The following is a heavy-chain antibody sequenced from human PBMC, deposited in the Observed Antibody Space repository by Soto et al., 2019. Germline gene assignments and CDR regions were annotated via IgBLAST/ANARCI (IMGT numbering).Heavy chain of an antibody. J-gene: IGHJ4*02. CDR3: ARRSSGWYFDY. Sequence: EVQLLESGGGLVQPGGSLRLSCAAPGFTFSNYAMNWVRQAPGKGLEWVSVISGSGGSTYYADSVKGRFTISRDNSNDTLYLQMNSLRGEDTAVYYCARRSSGWYFDYWGQGTLVTGSS. CDR2: ISGSGGST. V-gene: IGHV3-23*01. CDR1: GFTFSNYA. D-gene: IGHD6-19*01.